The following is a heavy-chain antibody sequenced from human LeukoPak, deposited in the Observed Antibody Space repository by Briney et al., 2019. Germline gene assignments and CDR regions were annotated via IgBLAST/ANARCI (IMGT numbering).Heavy chain of an antibody. Sequence: ASVKVSCKASGYTFTSYGISWVRQAPRQGLEWMGWISAYNGNTNYAQKLQGRVTMTTDTSTSTAYMELRSLRSDDTAVYYCARGRGCSSTSCYYYYYYYMDVWGKGTTVTVSS. CDR2: ISAYNGNT. CDR3: ARGRGCSSTSCYYYYYYYMDV. V-gene: IGHV1-18*01. CDR1: GYTFTSYG. J-gene: IGHJ6*03. D-gene: IGHD2-2*01.